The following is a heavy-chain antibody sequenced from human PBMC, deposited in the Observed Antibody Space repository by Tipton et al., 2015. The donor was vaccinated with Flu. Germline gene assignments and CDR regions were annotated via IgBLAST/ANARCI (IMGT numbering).Heavy chain of an antibody. J-gene: IGHJ4*02. Sequence: TLSLTCTVSGGSIRSSSYYWGWIRQPPGKGPEWIGSMLYGGSTYYNPSLESRVTIPLDTSKNQFSLKFSSVTAADTAVYYCARDDSGFNDYWGPGTLVTVSS. CDR3: ARDDSGFNDY. D-gene: IGHD3-22*01. CDR1: GGSIRSSSYY. CDR2: MLYGGST. V-gene: IGHV4-39*07.